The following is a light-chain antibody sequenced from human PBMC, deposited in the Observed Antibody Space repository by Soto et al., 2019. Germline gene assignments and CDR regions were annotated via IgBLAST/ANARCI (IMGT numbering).Light chain of an antibody. V-gene: IGLV2-14*01. Sequence: QSALTQPASVSGSPGQAITISCTGTGSDVGGYNYVSWYQQNPGKAPKLMIYEVTNRPSEISNRLSGSKSGSTASLTISGAQAQDEADYYCSSYSSSNIPYVFGTGTTLTVL. J-gene: IGLJ1*01. CDR3: SSYSSSNIPYV. CDR2: EVT. CDR1: GSDVGGYNY.